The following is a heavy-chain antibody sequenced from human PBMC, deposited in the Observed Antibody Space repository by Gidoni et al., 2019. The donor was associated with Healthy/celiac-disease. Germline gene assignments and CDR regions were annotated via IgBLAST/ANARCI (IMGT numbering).Heavy chain of an antibody. CDR2: IYYSGST. Sequence: QVQLQESGPGLVKPSETLSLTCTVSGGSISSYYWSWIRQPPGKGLEWIGYIYYSGSTNYNPSLKSRVTISVDTSKNQFSLKLSSVTAADTAVYYCARTGELTGDSSIDYWGQGTLVTVSS. V-gene: IGHV4-59*01. CDR3: ARTGELTGDSSIDY. CDR1: GGSISSYY. J-gene: IGHJ4*02. D-gene: IGHD7-27*01.